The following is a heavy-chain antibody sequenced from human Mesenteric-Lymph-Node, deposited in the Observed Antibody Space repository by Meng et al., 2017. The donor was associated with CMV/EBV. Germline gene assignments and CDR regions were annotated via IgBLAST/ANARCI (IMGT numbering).Heavy chain of an antibody. V-gene: IGHV7-4-1*02. CDR3: AREAYFDS. J-gene: IGHJ4*02. CDR2: INTNSGNP. Sequence: KVSCKASGYTFPNYALKWLRQDLGQGPEWVGWINTNSGNPTYAPGFTGRFIFSLDTSLSTAYLQIINLKAEDTAFYYCAREAYFDSWGQGTLVTVSS. CDR1: GYTFPNYA.